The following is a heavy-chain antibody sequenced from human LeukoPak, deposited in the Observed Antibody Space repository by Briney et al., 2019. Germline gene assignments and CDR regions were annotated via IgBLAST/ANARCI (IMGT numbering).Heavy chain of an antibody. CDR2: IKQDGSEK. Sequence: GGSLRLSCVASGFPFSSHWMSWVRQAPGKGPEWVASIKQDGSEKFYVDSVKGRFTISKDNAKNSLYLQMNSLRAEDTAVYYCAREDHSKYEYWGQGTLVTVSS. V-gene: IGHV3-7*01. CDR1: GFPFSSHW. D-gene: IGHD4-11*01. J-gene: IGHJ4*02. CDR3: AREDHSKYEY.